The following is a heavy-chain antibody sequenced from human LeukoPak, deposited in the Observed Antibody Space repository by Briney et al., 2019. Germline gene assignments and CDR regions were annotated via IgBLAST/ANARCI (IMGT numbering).Heavy chain of an antibody. CDR1: GGSISNYY. V-gene: IGHV4-59*01. CDR3: ARVLAYDSSGYYFGY. CDR2: IYYSGST. J-gene: IGHJ4*02. D-gene: IGHD3-22*01. Sequence: PSETLSLTCTVSGGSISNYYWSWIRQPPGKGLEWIGYIYYSGSTNYNPSLKSRVTISVDTSKNQFSLKLSSVTAADTAVYYCARVLAYDSSGYYFGYWGQGTLVTVSS.